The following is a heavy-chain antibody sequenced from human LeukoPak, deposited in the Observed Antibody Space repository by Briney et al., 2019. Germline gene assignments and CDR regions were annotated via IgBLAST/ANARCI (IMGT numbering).Heavy chain of an antibody. V-gene: IGHV4-4*02. CDR1: GGSISSSNW. Sequence: SETLSLTCAVSGGSISSSNWWSWVRQPPGKGLEWIGEIYHSGSTNYSPSLKSRVTISVDKSKNQFSLKLSSVTAADTAVYYCARADSSGWTYYFDYWGQGTLVTVSS. CDR2: IYHSGST. D-gene: IGHD6-19*01. J-gene: IGHJ4*02. CDR3: ARADSSGWTYYFDY.